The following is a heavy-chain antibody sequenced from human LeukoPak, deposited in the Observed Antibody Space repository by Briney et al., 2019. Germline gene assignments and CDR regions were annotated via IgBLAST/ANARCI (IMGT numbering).Heavy chain of an antibody. CDR3: AKIGAPSDFWSGVDY. J-gene: IGHJ4*02. CDR2: IRYDGSNK. V-gene: IGHV3-30*02. D-gene: IGHD3-3*01. Sequence: GSLRLSCAASGFTFSSYGMHWVRQAPGKGLEWVAFIRYDGSNKYYADSVKGRFTISRDNSKNTLYLQMNSLRAEDTAVYYCAKIGAPSDFWSGVDYWGQGTLVTVSS. CDR1: GFTFSSYG.